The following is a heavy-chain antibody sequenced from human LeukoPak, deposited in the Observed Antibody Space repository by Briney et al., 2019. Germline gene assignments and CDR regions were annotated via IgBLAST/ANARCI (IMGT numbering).Heavy chain of an antibody. CDR1: GFTFSLYA. CDR2: MSYDGSKK. Sequence: SGGSLRLSCAASGFTFSLYAMHWVRQAPGKGLEWVAVMSYDGSKKYYTDSVKGRFTISRDNSKNTLYVLINDLRPEDTAVYYCARGDHYYDSSAFIDYWGQGTLVTVSS. CDR3: ARGDHYYDSSAFIDY. V-gene: IGHV3-30*04. D-gene: IGHD3-22*01. J-gene: IGHJ4*02.